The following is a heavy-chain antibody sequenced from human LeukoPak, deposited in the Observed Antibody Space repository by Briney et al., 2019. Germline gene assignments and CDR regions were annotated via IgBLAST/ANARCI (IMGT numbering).Heavy chain of an antibody. CDR3: AKDGGRNYYYYYMDV. D-gene: IGHD3-16*01. CDR2: ISWDGGST. Sequence: GGSLRLSCAASGFTFDDYGMHWVRQAPGKGLEWVSLISWDGGSTYYADSVKGRFTISRDNSKNSLYLQMNSLRAEDTALYYCAKDGGRNYYYYYMDVWGKGTTVTVSS. V-gene: IGHV3-43D*03. J-gene: IGHJ6*03. CDR1: GFTFDDYG.